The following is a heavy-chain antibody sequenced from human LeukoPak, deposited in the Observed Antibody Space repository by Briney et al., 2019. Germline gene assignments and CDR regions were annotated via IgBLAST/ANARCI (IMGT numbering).Heavy chain of an antibody. Sequence: PGGSLRLSCAASGFTFSSYGMTWVRQAPGKGLEWVSAVSGSGGAFYYADSVKGRFTISRDNSKNTLYMQLNSLRAEDTAVYYCAKEGRDCSSPNCYMSEYYYFYYMDVWGKGTTVTISS. CDR2: VSGSGGAF. J-gene: IGHJ6*03. V-gene: IGHV3-23*01. D-gene: IGHD2-2*02. CDR1: GFTFSSYG. CDR3: AKEGRDCSSPNCYMSEYYYFYYMDV.